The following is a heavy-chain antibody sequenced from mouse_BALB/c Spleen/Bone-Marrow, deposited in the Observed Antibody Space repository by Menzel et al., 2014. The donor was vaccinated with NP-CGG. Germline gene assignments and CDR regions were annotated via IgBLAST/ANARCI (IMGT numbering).Heavy chain of an antibody. CDR1: GFSLTSYG. Sequence: QVQLKESGPGLVAPSQSLSITCTVSGFSLTSYGVHWVRQSPGKGLEWLGVIWAGGSTNYNSALMSRLSISKDNSESQVFLKMNSLQTDDTAMYYCARSLIRRRYFDYWGQGTTLTVSS. CDR3: ARSLIRRRYFDY. J-gene: IGHJ2*01. CDR2: IWAGGST. V-gene: IGHV2-9*02. D-gene: IGHD1-2*01.